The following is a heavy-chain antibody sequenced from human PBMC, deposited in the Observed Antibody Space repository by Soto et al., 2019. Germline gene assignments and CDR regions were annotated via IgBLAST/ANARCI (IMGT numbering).Heavy chain of an antibody. CDR3: ARDTAKYSSGWYPWFDY. V-gene: IGHV3-33*01. CDR2: IWYDGSNK. Sequence: PGGSLRLSCAASGFTFSSYGMHWVRQAPGKGLEWVAVIWYDGSNKYYADSVKGRFTISRDNSKNTLYLQMNGLRAEDTAVYYCARDTAKYSSGWYPWFDYWGQGTLVTVSS. CDR1: GFTFSSYG. D-gene: IGHD6-19*01. J-gene: IGHJ4*02.